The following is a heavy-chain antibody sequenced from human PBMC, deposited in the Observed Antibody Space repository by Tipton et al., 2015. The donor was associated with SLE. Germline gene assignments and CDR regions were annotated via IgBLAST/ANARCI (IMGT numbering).Heavy chain of an antibody. CDR3: AREYSSSSLWGSHYYMDV. V-gene: IGHV4-59*12. CDR1: GGSISSYY. Sequence: TLSLTCTVSGGSISSYYWSWIRQPPGKGLEWIGYIYYSGSTNYNPSLKSRVTISVDTSKNQFSLQLNSVTPEDTAVYYCAREYSSSSLWGSHYYMDVWGKGTTVTVSS. D-gene: IGHD6-13*01. J-gene: IGHJ6*03. CDR2: IYYSGST.